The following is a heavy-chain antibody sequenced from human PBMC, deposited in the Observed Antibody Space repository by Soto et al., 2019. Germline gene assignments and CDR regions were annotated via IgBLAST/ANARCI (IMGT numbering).Heavy chain of an antibody. D-gene: IGHD4-4*01. J-gene: IGHJ6*02. CDR3: ARDPPLKVTTNQYGMAV. CDR2: INPSGGST. CDR1: GYTFTSYY. V-gene: IGHV1-46*01. Sequence: GASVKVSCKASGYTFTSYYMHWVRQAPGQGLEWMGIINPSGGSTSYAQKFQGRVTMTRDTSTSTVYMELSSLRSEDTAVYYCARDPPLKVTTNQYGMAVWGQGTTVTVSS.